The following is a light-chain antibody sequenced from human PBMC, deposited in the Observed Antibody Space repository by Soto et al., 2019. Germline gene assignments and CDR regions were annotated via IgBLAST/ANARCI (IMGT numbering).Light chain of an antibody. CDR3: LSKTSSISYV. V-gene: IGLV2-14*01. CDR1: TSDVGGYNY. Sequence: SVLTQPASVSGSAGQSITISGTGTTSDVGGYNYVSWYQQHPGKVPKLLIHEVSNRPSGVSNRFSGSKSGNTASLTISGLQAEDEADYYCLSKTSSISYVFGTGTKVTVL. J-gene: IGLJ1*01. CDR2: EVS.